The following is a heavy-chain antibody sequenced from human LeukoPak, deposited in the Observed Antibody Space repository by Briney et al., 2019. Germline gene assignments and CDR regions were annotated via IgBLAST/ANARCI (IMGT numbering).Heavy chain of an antibody. V-gene: IGHV4-39*01. J-gene: IGHJ6*03. CDR1: GGSISSSPYY. CDR2: IYYSGST. Sequence: SETLSLTCTVSGGSISSSPYYWGWIRQPPGKGLEWIGTIYYSGSTYYNPSLKSRVTISVDTSKNQFSLKLNSVTPEDTAVYYCASSTPPVSGYYPLPSMDVWGKGTTVTVSS. D-gene: IGHD3-22*01. CDR3: ASSTPPVSGYYPLPSMDV.